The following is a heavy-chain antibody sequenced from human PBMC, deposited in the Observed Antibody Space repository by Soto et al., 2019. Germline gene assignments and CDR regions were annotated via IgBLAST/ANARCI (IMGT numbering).Heavy chain of an antibody. D-gene: IGHD5-12*01. J-gene: IGHJ6*02. Sequence: QVQLVQSGAEVKKPGSSVKVSCKASGGTFSSYAISWVRQAPGQGLEWMGGIIPIFGTANYAQKFQGRVTITADKSTITGYRELSSLRSEDTAVYYCATGVWSGSELNYYGMDVWGQGTTVTVSS. CDR1: GGTFSSYA. V-gene: IGHV1-69*06. CDR2: IIPIFGTA. CDR3: ATGVWSGSELNYYGMDV.